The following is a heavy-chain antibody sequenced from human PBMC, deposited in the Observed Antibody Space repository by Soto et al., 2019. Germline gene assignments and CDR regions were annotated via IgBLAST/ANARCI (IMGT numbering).Heavy chain of an antibody. CDR2: INHFGSS. CDR1: GGSFSGYF. V-gene: IGHV4-34*01. D-gene: IGHD6-6*01. J-gene: IGHJ4*02. CDR3: ARGSYSSSSHIDY. Sequence: KTSETLSLTCDVDGGSFSGYFWNWIRQPPGKGLEWIGEINHFGSSNYNPSLKSRITISLDTSKNQFSLKLSSVTAADTAVYYCARGSYSSSSHIDYWGQGTLVTVSS.